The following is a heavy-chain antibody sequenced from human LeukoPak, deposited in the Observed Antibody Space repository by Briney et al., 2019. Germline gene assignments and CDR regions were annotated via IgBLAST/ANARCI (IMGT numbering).Heavy chain of an antibody. CDR1: GYSISSGYY. CDR3: ARSYYDQSYDAFDI. D-gene: IGHD3-22*01. CDR2: IYHSGST. V-gene: IGHV4-38-2*02. Sequence: PSETLSLTCTVSGYSISSGYYWGWIRQPPGKGLEWIGSIYHSGSTYYNPSLKSRVTISVDTSKNQFSLKLSSVTAADTAVYYCARSYYDQSYDAFDIWGQGTMVTVSS. J-gene: IGHJ3*02.